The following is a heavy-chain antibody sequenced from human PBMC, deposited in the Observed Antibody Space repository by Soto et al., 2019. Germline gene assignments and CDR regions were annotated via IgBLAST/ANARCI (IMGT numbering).Heavy chain of an antibody. CDR2: ISGSGGST. D-gene: IGHD2-15*01. CDR3: AKDLGDIVVVVALDAFDI. J-gene: IGHJ3*02. CDR1: GVNVRSYA. Sequence: SQGVRWAVCGVNVRSYAMGWVRQTTWKGLEWVSAISGSGGSTYYADSVKGRFTISRDNSKNTLYLQMNSLRAEDTAVYYCAKDLGDIVVVVALDAFDIWGQGTMVTVSS. V-gene: IGHV3-23*01.